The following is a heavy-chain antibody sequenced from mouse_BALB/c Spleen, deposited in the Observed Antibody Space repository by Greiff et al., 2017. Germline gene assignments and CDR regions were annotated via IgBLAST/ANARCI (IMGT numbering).Heavy chain of an antibody. CDR3: ARANWDDAMDD. CDR2: SRNKANDYTT. D-gene: IGHD4-1*01. V-gene: IGHV7-1*02. J-gene: IGHJ4*01. CDR1: GFTFSDFY. Sequence: EVQVVESGGGLVQPGGSLRLSCATSGFTFSDFYMEWVRQPPGKRLEWIAASRNKANDYTTEYSASVKGWFIVSRDTSQSILYLQMNALRAEDTAIYYCARANWDDAMDDWGQGTSVTVSS.